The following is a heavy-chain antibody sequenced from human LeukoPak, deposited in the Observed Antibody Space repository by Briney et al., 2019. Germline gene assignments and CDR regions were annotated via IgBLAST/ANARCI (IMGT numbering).Heavy chain of an antibody. V-gene: IGHV1-18*01. J-gene: IGHJ5*02. CDR3: ARDDVAPNWFDP. CDR2: ISAYNGNT. D-gene: IGHD2-15*01. Sequence: HEASVKVSCKASGYTFTSYGISWVRQAPGQGLEWMGWISAYNGNTNYAQKLQGRVTMTTDTYTSTAYMELRSLRSDDTAVYYCARDDVAPNWFDPWGQGTLVTVSS. CDR1: GYTFTSYG.